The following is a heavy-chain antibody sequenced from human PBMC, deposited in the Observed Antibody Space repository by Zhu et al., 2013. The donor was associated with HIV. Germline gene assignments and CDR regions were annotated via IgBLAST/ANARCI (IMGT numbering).Heavy chain of an antibody. D-gene: IGHD3-10*01. J-gene: IGHJ3*01. V-gene: IGHV1-8*01. CDR1: GYSFATFD. Sequence: QVQLLQSGPEVRRPGASVKVSCKTSGYSFATFDISWVRQATGQGLEWMGWMNPNSGNTGYVEKFQGRVTFTRNTSLNTAYMELTGLRSEDTAMYYCARAGSGARFRGGFXLVWGQGDSGHPFF. CDR2: MNPNSGNT. CDR3: ARAGSGARFRGGFXLV.